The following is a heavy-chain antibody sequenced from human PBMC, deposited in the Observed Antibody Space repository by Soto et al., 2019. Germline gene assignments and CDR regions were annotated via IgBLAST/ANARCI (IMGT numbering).Heavy chain of an antibody. CDR1: VGSISGADYY. Sequence: SETLSLTCTVSVGSISGADYYWSCVRQPPGKGLEWIGYIYYSGSTFFNPSLKSRVTISKDTSRNQFSLRLNSVTAADTAVYYCARAIVVTIGGMDVWGQGTTVTVSS. J-gene: IGHJ6*02. D-gene: IGHD5-12*01. CDR2: IYYSGST. CDR3: ARAIVVTIGGMDV. V-gene: IGHV4-30-4*01.